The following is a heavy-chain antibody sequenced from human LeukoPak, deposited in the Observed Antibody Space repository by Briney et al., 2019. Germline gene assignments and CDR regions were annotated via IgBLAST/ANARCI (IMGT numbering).Heavy chain of an antibody. V-gene: IGHV4-34*01. J-gene: IGHJ4*02. Sequence: KPSETLSLTCAVYGGSFSGYYWSWIRQPPGKELEWIGEINHSGSTNYNPSLKSRVTISIDTSKNQFSLKLSSVTAADTAVYYCARALITASGSGEIEYWGQGTLVTVSS. CDR2: INHSGST. D-gene: IGHD3-10*01. CDR1: GGSFSGYY. CDR3: ARALITASGSGEIEY.